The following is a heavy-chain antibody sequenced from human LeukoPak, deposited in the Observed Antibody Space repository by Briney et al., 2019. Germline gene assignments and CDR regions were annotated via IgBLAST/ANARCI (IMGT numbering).Heavy chain of an antibody. CDR1: RGTFSSYA. Sequence: SVKVSCKASRGTFSSYAISWVRQAPGQGLEWMGGIIPIFGTANYAQKFQGRVTITTDESTSTAYMELSSLRSEDTAVYYCARDYCSSTSCYYDYWGQGTLVTVSS. D-gene: IGHD2-2*01. J-gene: IGHJ4*02. V-gene: IGHV1-69*05. CDR2: IIPIFGTA. CDR3: ARDYCSSTSCYYDY.